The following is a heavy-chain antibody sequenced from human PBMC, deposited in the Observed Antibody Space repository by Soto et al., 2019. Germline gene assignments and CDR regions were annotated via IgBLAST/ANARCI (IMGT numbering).Heavy chain of an antibody. CDR1: GFTFSSYG. V-gene: IGHV3-33*01. CDR3: ARGIAAARFYWFDP. CDR2: IWYDGSNK. Sequence: GGSLRLSCAASGFTFSSYGMHWVRQAPGKGLEWVAVIWYDGSNKYYADSVKGRFTISRDNSRNTLYLQMNSLRAEDTAVYYCARGIAAARFYWFDPWGQGTLVTVSS. J-gene: IGHJ5*02. D-gene: IGHD6-13*01.